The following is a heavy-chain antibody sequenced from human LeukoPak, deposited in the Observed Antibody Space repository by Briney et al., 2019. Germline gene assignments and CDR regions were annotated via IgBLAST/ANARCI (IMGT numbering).Heavy chain of an antibody. CDR3: AKDRRGYYYDSSGYRTSADAFDI. CDR2: ITGSGGST. Sequence: GGSLRLSCAASGFTFSSYAMSWVRQAPGKGLDWVPAITGSGGSTYYADSVKGRFTISRDNSKNTLYLQMNSLRAEDTAVYYCAKDRRGYYYDSSGYRTSADAFDIWGQGTMVTVSS. V-gene: IGHV3-23*01. CDR1: GFTFSSYA. D-gene: IGHD3-22*01. J-gene: IGHJ3*02.